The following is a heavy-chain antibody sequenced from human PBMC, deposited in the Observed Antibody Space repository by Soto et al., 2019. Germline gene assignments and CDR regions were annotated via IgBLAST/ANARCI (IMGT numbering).Heavy chain of an antibody. CDR2: INAYNGNT. CDR3: ARYYGYYYDSSGYYYYGYYFDY. D-gene: IGHD3-22*01. CDR1: GYTFTSYG. Sequence: ASVKVSCKASGYTFTSYGISWVRQAPGQGLEWMGWINAYNGNTNYAQKLQGRVTMTTDTSTSTAYMELRSLRSDDTAVYYCARYYGYYYDSSGYYYYGYYFDYWGQGTLVTVSS. V-gene: IGHV1-18*01. J-gene: IGHJ4*02.